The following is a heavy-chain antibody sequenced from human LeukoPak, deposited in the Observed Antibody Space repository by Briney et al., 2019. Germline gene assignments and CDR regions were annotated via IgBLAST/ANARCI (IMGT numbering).Heavy chain of an antibody. V-gene: IGHV3-23*01. CDR2: VGDSADTT. CDR1: DFIFPTLG. Sequence: GGSLRLPFPPPDFIFPTLGWTGFRQAPGKGLEWVSVVGDSADTTHYADSVKGRFFISRDNSKNTVHLQMNSLRAEDTAVYYCAKDSFTVVRGVGSDDGFAVWGQGTMATVSS. D-gene: IGHD3-10*01. J-gene: IGHJ3*01. CDR3: AKDSFTVVRGVGSDDGFAV.